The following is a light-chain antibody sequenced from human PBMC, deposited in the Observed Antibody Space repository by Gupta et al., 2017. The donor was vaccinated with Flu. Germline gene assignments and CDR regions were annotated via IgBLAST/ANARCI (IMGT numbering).Light chain of an antibody. V-gene: IGLV1-44*01. CDR1: NSNIGSNA. J-gene: IGLJ1*01. Sequence: QAVLTQPPSASGTPGQGVTISCSGSNSNIGSNAVNWYQQFTGAAPKLLMFNNDQRPSGVPDRFSGSKSGTSASLAISGLQAEDEADYYCASWDDSLNGDVFGTGTKVTVL. CDR3: ASWDDSLNGDV. CDR2: NND.